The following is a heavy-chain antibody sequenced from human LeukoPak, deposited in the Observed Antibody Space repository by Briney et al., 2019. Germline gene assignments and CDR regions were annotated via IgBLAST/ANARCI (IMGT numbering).Heavy chain of an antibody. J-gene: IGHJ4*02. Sequence: GASVKVSCKASGYTFTGYYMHWVRQAPGQGLEWMGWINPNSGGTNYAQKFQGRVTMTRDTSISTAYMELSRLRSDDTAAYYCARAREPRTLGYYFDYWGQGTLVTVSS. V-gene: IGHV1-2*02. CDR3: ARAREPRTLGYYFDY. CDR2: INPNSGGT. D-gene: IGHD1-26*01. CDR1: GYTFTGYY.